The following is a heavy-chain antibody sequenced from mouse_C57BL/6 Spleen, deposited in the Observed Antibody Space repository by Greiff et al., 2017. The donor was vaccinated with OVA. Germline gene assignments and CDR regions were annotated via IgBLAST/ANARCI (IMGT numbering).Heavy chain of an antibody. CDR2: IRNKANNHAT. CDR1: GFTFSDAW. Sequence: EVKLVESGGGLVQPGGSMKLSCAASGFTFSDAWMDWVRQSPEKGLEWVAEIRNKANNHATYYAESVKGRFTISRDDSKSSVYLQMNSLRAEDTGIYYCTRAYSYYYAMDYWGQGTSVTVSS. J-gene: IGHJ4*01. V-gene: IGHV6-6*01. D-gene: IGHD2-10*01. CDR3: TRAYSYYYAMDY.